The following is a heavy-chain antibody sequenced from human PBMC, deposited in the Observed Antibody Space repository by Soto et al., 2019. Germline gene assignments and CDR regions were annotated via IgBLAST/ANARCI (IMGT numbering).Heavy chain of an antibody. V-gene: IGHV1-69*13. D-gene: IGHD3-22*01. CDR1: GGTFSSYA. CDR3: ARGISDSSGYFGY. J-gene: IGHJ4*02. Sequence: SVKVSCKASGGTFSSYAISWLRQAPGQGLEWMGGIIPIFGTANYAQKFQGRVTITADESTSTAYMELSSLRSEDTAVYYCARGISDSSGYFGYWGQGTLVTVSS. CDR2: IIPIFGTA.